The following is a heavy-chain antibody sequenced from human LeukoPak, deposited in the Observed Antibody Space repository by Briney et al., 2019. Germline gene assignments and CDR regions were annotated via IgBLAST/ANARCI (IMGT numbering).Heavy chain of an antibody. Sequence: ASVKVSCKASGYTFTSYYMHWVRQAPGQGLEWMGIINPSGGSTSYAQKFQGRVTKTGDMSTSTVYMELSSLRSEDTAVYYCARGSGYYYDSSGYPQPRNAFDIWGQGTMVTVSS. CDR1: GYTFTSYY. D-gene: IGHD3-22*01. J-gene: IGHJ3*02. CDR3: ARGSGYYYDSSGYPQPRNAFDI. CDR2: INPSGGST. V-gene: IGHV1-46*01.